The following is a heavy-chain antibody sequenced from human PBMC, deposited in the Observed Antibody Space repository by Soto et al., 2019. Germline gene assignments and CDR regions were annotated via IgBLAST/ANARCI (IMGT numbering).Heavy chain of an antibody. CDR3: ARATGMAPFDY. V-gene: IGHV4-4*02. CDR1: GGASSSSNW. J-gene: IGHJ4*02. Sequence: PSETRSHTCAVSGGASSSSNWSIWIRQPPGKGLEWIGEIYHSGSTNYNPSLKSRVTISVDKSKNQFSLKVSSVTAADTAVYYCARATGMAPFDYWGQGTLVTVSS. D-gene: IGHD5-18*01. CDR2: IYHSGST.